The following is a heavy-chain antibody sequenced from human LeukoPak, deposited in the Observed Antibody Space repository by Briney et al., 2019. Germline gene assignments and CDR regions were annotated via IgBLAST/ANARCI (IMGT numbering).Heavy chain of an antibody. CDR1: GGSFSGYY. CDR3: ARRRRYSYGTRFDY. CDR2: INHSGST. J-gene: IGHJ4*02. Sequence: SETLSLTCAVYGGSFSGYYWSWSRQPPGKGLEWIGEINHSGSTNYNPSLKSRVTISVDTSKNQFSLKLSSVTAADTAVYYCARRRRYSYGTRFDYWGQGTLVTVSS. D-gene: IGHD5-18*01. V-gene: IGHV4-34*01.